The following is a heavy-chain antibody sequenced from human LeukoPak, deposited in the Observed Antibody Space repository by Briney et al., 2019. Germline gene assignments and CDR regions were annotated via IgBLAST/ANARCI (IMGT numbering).Heavy chain of an antibody. CDR3: VKDRRNPYRPEGPFDP. J-gene: IGHJ5*02. V-gene: IGHV3-9*01. CDR2: ISWNSGSI. Sequence: QAGGSLRLSCAASGFTFDDYAMHWVRQAPGKGLEWVSGISWNSGSIGYADSVKGRFTISRDNVMNSLYLQMNSLRPEDTALYYCVKDRRNPYRPEGPFDPWGQGTLVTVSS. D-gene: IGHD1-14*01. CDR1: GFTFDDYA.